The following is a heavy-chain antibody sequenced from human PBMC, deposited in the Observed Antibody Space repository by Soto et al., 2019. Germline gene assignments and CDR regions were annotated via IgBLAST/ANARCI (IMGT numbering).Heavy chain of an antibody. D-gene: IGHD2-2*01. V-gene: IGHV3-9*01. CDR2: ISWNSGSI. J-gene: IGHJ3*02. CDR1: GFTFDDYA. CDR3: EKDIPDTSVPEYAFDI. Sequence: GGSLRLSCAASGFTFDDYAMHWVRQAPGKGLEWVSGISWNSGSIGYADSVKGRFTISRDNAKNSLYLQMNSLRAEDTALYYCEKDIPDTSVPEYAFDIWGQGTMVTVS.